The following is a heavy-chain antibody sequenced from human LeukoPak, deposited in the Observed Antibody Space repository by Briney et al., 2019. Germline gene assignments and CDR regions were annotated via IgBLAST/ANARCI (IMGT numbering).Heavy chain of an antibody. CDR3: ARVGDYGSGSYYAPNWFDP. CDR1: GGSFSGYY. V-gene: IGHV4-34*01. CDR2: INHSGST. D-gene: IGHD3-10*01. Sequence: SETLSLTCAVYGGSFSGYYWSWIRQPPGKGLEWIGEINHSGSTNYNPSLKSRVTISVDTSKNQFSLKLSSVTAADTAVYYCARVGDYGSGSYYAPNWFDPWGQGTLVTVSS. J-gene: IGHJ5*02.